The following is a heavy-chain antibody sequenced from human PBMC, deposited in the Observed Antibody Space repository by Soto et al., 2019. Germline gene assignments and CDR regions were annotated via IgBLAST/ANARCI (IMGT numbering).Heavy chain of an antibody. CDR1: GYTFTSYD. J-gene: IGHJ2*01. V-gene: IGHV1-8*01. CDR3: ARVGYDFWSGYVWYFEL. Sequence: QVQLVQSGAEVKKPGASVKVSCKASGYTFTSYDINWVRQATGQGLEWMGWMNPNSGNTGYAQKFPARVTMTRNTSISTAYMELSSLRSDDTAVYYCARVGYDFWSGYVWYFELWGRGTLVTVSS. CDR2: MNPNSGNT. D-gene: IGHD3-3*01.